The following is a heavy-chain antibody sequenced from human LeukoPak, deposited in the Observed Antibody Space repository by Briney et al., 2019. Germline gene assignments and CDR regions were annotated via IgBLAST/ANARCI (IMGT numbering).Heavy chain of an antibody. J-gene: IGHJ4*02. CDR3: AREGGYCSSTRCYVGY. Sequence: ASVKVSCKASGYTFTGYYMHWVRQAPGQGLEWMGWINPNSGGTNYAQKFQGRVTMTRDTSISTDYMELSRLKSDDAGVYYCAREGGYCSSTRCYVGYWGQGTLVTVSS. CDR2: INPNSGGT. V-gene: IGHV1-2*02. D-gene: IGHD2-2*01. CDR1: GYTFTGYY.